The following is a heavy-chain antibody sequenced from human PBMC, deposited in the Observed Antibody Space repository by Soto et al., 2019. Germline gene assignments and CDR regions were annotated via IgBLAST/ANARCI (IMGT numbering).Heavy chain of an antibody. J-gene: IGHJ4*02. Sequence: QVQLVQSGAEVKKPGSSVKLSCKTSGGTFRNYAINWVRQAPGQGLEWMGGSIPVFGTANYAQTFQGRFTITADESTSTAYMELSSLRSEDTAVYYCAIPLPKQQCVRGAFDHWGQGTLVTVAS. D-gene: IGHD6-13*01. V-gene: IGHV1-69*01. CDR3: AIPLPKQQCVRGAFDH. CDR1: GGTFRNYA. CDR2: SIPVFGTA.